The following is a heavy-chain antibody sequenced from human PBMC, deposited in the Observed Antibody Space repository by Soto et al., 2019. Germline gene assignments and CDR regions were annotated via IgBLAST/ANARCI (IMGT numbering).Heavy chain of an antibody. Sequence: PSETLSLTCTVSGGSISSSSYYWGWIRQPPGKGLEWIGSIYYSGSTYYNPSLKSRVTISVDTSKNQFSLKLSSVTAADTAVYYCARQTIAAAADLDYWGQGTLVTVSS. CDR1: GGSISSSSYY. CDR2: IYYSGST. V-gene: IGHV4-39*01. D-gene: IGHD6-13*01. CDR3: ARQTIAAAADLDY. J-gene: IGHJ4*02.